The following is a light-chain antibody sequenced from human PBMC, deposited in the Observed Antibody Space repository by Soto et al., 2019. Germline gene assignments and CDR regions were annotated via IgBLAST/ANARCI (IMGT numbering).Light chain of an antibody. Sequence: DIQLTQAPSFLSASVADRVTITCRASQGISSYVAWYQQKPGKAPKLLIYAASTLQSGVPLRVSGSGCGTSFTLTIGSLQTEEFATYYCQQLLSYPITFGQGTRLEI. CDR2: AAS. CDR1: QGISSY. V-gene: IGKV1-9*01. J-gene: IGKJ5*01. CDR3: QQLLSYPIT.